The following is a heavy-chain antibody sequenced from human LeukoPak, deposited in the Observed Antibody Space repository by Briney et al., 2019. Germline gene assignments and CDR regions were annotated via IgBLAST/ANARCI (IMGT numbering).Heavy chain of an antibody. Sequence: GRSLRLSCAASGFTFSSYSMNWVRQAPGKGLEWVSYISSSSSTIYYADSVKGRFTISRDNAKNSLYLQMNSLRDEDTAVYYCARDPPFILAAASPYWGQGTLVTVSS. CDR3: ARDPPFILAAASPY. CDR2: ISSSSSTI. CDR1: GFTFSSYS. V-gene: IGHV3-48*02. D-gene: IGHD6-13*01. J-gene: IGHJ4*02.